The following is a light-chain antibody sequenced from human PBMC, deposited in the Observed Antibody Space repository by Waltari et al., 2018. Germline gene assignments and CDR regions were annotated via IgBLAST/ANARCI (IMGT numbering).Light chain of an antibody. V-gene: IGKV1-39*01. Sequence: DIKMTQYPSSLSASIGDTVTITCRASQSVGPFLNWYQQKPGEAPNLLIYKTSHLQGGVSSRFSGSGSGTKITLTIDNLQHEDFATYYCQQSDGIPFHFGPGT. J-gene: IGKJ2*01. CDR1: QSVGPF. CDR2: KTS. CDR3: QQSDGIPFH.